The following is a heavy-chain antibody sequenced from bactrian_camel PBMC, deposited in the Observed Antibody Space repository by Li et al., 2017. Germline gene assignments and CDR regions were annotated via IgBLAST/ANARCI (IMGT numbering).Heavy chain of an antibody. J-gene: IGHJ4*01. D-gene: IGHD5*01. V-gene: IGHV3S40*01. CDR2: IRSGGRTT. CDR3: ATWGDFAH. Sequence: DVQLVESGGGLVQPGGSLVLSCAASGFTFSSYDMSWVRQAPGKGLEWISSIRSGGRTTYYTDSVKGRFTISRDDPENTLCLYMDSPKTEDTAVYYCATWGDFAHWGQGTQVTVS. CDR1: GFTFSSYD.